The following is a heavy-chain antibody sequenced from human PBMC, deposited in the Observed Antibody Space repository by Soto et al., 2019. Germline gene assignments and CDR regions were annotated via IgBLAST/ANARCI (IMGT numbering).Heavy chain of an antibody. CDR1: GYSFTSYW. Sequence: PGESLKISCKGSGYSFTSYWMSWVRQMPGKGLEWMGRIDPSDSYTNYSPSFQGHVTISADKSISAAYLQWSSLKASDTAMYYCASAAGTYYYYGMDVWGQGTTVTVSS. V-gene: IGHV5-10-1*01. CDR2: IDPSDSYT. J-gene: IGHJ6*02. CDR3: ASAAGTYYYYGMDV. D-gene: IGHD6-13*01.